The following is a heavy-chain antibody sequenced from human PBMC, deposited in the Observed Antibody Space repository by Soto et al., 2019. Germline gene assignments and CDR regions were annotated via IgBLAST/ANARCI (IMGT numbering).Heavy chain of an antibody. CDR2: IYPGDSDT. V-gene: IGHV5-51*01. J-gene: IGHJ6*02. D-gene: IGHD3-10*01. CDR3: ARPRSGSYRLDYYGMDV. CDR1: GYSFTTYW. Sequence: GESLKISCWGSGYSFTTYWIGWVRQMPGKGLEWMGIIYPGDSDTRYSPSFQGQVTISAGKSISTAYLQWSSLKASDTAMYYCARPRSGSYRLDYYGMDVWGQGTTVTVSS.